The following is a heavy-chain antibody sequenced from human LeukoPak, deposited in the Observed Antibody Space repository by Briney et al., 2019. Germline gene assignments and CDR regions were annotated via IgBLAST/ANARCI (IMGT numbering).Heavy chain of an antibody. V-gene: IGHV3-23*01. D-gene: IGHD1-26*01. J-gene: IGHJ5*02. CDR1: GFTFSNRA. CDR2: VSDSGSNT. Sequence: HAGGSLRLSCAASGFTFSNRAMTWVRRAPVKGLEWVSSVSDSGSNTYYADSVKGRFTISRDNSKNTLYLQMDSLRVEDTAIYYCAKIWGPSGTYKKKNWFDPWGQGTQVTVSS. CDR3: AKIWGPSGTYKKKNWFDP.